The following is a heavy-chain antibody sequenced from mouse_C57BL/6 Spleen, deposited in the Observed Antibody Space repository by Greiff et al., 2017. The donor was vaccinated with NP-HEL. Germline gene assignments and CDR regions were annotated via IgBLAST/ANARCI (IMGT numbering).Heavy chain of an antibody. CDR3: TRDEGDYDGYPWFAY. V-gene: IGHV5-9-1*02. J-gene: IGHJ3*01. D-gene: IGHD2-3*01. CDR2: ISSGGDYI. Sequence: EVQGVESGAGLVKPGGSLKLSCAASGFTFSSYAMSWVRQTPEKRLEWVAYISSGGDYIYYADTVKGRFTISRDNARNTLYLQMSSLKSEDTAMYYCTRDEGDYDGYPWFAYWGQGTLVTVSA. CDR1: GFTFSSYA.